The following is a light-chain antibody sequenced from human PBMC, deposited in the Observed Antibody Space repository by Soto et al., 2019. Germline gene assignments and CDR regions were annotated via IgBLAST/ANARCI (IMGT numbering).Light chain of an antibody. CDR3: QQYNSYS. Sequence: DIQMTQSPSTPPASVGDRVTITCRASQSISNWLAWYQPKPGTAPKVLIYHASNLQSGVPSRFSGSGSGTEFTLTISSTQPDDFATYYCQQYNSYSFGQGTKVDIK. CDR1: QSISNW. V-gene: IGKV1-5*01. J-gene: IGKJ1*01. CDR2: HAS.